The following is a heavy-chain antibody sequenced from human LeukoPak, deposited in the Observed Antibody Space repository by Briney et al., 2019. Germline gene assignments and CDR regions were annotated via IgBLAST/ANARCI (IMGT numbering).Heavy chain of an antibody. CDR3: ARVEGGPRSGYYIFDY. CDR1: GGSISSGGYY. D-gene: IGHD3-22*01. CDR2: IYHSGST. V-gene: IGHV4-30-2*01. J-gene: IGHJ4*02. Sequence: SETLSLTCTVSGGSISSGGYYWSWIRQPPGKGLEWIGYIYHSGSTYYNPSLKSRVTISVDRSKNQFSLELSSVTAADTAVYYCARVEGGPRSGYYIFDYWGQGTLVTVSS.